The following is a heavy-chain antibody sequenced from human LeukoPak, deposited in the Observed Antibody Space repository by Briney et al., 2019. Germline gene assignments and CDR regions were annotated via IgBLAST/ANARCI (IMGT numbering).Heavy chain of an antibody. Sequence: PGGSLRLSCAASGFTVSSNYMSWVRQAPGKGLEGVSYISSSSSSIYYADSVKGRFTISRDNAKNSLYLQMNSLRAEDTAVYYCARDLEAWLATTGFPTWGQGTLVTVSS. CDR3: ARDLEAWLATTGFPT. D-gene: IGHD1-1*01. CDR2: ISSSSSSI. V-gene: IGHV3-48*04. CDR1: GFTVSSNY. J-gene: IGHJ5*02.